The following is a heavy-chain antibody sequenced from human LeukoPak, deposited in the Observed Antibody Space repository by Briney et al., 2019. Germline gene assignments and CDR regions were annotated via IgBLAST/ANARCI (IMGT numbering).Heavy chain of an antibody. CDR2: INYGGT. V-gene: IGHV3-23*01. J-gene: IGHJ4*02. CDR3: SKDHTGGDYRVRSEGY. CDR1: GFTFRSYA. Sequence: PGVSLRLSCAASGFTFRSYAMTWVRQAPGKGLEWVSTINYGGTFYAESVKGRFTVSRDNSKNTLYLQMNSLRAEDTAVYYCSKDHTGGDYRVRSEGYWGQGALVTVTS. D-gene: IGHD3-10*01.